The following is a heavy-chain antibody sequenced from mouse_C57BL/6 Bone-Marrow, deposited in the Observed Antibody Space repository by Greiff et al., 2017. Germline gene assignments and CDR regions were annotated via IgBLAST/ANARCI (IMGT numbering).Heavy chain of an antibody. Sequence: VQLQQSGAELVRPGASVKLSCTASGFNIKDGYMHWVKQRPEQGLEWIGWFVPEHGDTEYGSKFQGKATITAYTSSNTAYLQISSLTAEDTAVYYCTTGAMITTGRSYWYFDVWGTGTTVTVAS. CDR2: FVPEHGDT. CDR1: GFNIKDGY. J-gene: IGHJ1*03. V-gene: IGHV14-4*01. CDR3: TTGAMITTGRSYWYFDV. D-gene: IGHD2-4*01.